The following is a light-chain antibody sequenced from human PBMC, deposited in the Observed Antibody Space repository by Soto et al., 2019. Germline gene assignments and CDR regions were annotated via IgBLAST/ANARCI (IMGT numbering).Light chain of an antibody. CDR3: QQYNSYS. Sequence: AIRMTQSPSSFSASTGDRVTITYLDCYHQKPGKAPKLLIYAASTLQSGVPSRFSGSGSGTDFTLTISCLQSEDFATYYCQQYNSYSFGGGTKVDIK. CDR2: AAS. V-gene: IGKV1-8*01. J-gene: IGKJ4*01.